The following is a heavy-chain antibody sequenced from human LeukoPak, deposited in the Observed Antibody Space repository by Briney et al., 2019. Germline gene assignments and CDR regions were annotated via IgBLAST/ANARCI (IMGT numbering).Heavy chain of an antibody. CDR3: ARDNSGSYSEGGF. V-gene: IGHV3-11*01. CDR2: ISRSGSST. D-gene: IGHD1-26*01. CDR1: GVSFSDYY. Sequence: GGSLRLSCAASGVSFSDYYMSWIRQAPGKGLEWVSYISRSGSSTYYADSVKGRFTISRDNAKNSLYLQMNSLRAEDTAVYYCARDNSGSYSEGGFWGQGTLVTVSS. J-gene: IGHJ4*02.